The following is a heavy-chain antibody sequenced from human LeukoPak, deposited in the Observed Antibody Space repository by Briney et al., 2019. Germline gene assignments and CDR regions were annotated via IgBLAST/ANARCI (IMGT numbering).Heavy chain of an antibody. CDR2: IKQDGSEK. J-gene: IGHJ4*02. Sequence: GGSLRLSCAASGFALSSHWMSRVRQAPGKGLEWVANIKQDGSEKYYVDSVKGRFTISRDNAKNSLYLQMNSLRAEDTAIYYCARSIPYGTTWYGRSDYWGQGTLVTVSS. CDR3: ARSIPYGTTWYGRSDY. D-gene: IGHD6-13*01. V-gene: IGHV3-7*03. CDR1: GFALSSHW.